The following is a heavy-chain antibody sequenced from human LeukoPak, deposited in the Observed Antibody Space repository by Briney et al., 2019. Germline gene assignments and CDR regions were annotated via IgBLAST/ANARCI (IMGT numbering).Heavy chain of an antibody. Sequence: ASVKVSCKVSGDTLTELSMHWVRQAPGKGLEWMGGFDPEDGETIYAQKFQGRVTMTEDTSTDTAYMELSSLRSEDTAVYYCATEPPRDDDFWSGPPRDYWGQGTLVIVSS. V-gene: IGHV1-24*01. CDR1: GDTLTELS. D-gene: IGHD3-3*01. CDR3: ATEPPRDDDFWSGPPRDY. CDR2: FDPEDGET. J-gene: IGHJ4*02.